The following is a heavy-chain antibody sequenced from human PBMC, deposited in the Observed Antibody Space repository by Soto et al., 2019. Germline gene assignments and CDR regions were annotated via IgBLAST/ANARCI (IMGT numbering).Heavy chain of an antibody. CDR1: GFTFSSYW. D-gene: IGHD1-26*01. CDR3: ARGGVGATEVGDY. Sequence: VQLVESGGGLVQPGGSLRLSCAASGFTFSSYWMSWVRQAPGKGLEWVANIKQDGSEKYYVDSVKGRFTISRDNAKNSLYLQMNSLRAEDTAVYYCARGGVGATEVGDYWGQGTLVTVSS. CDR2: IKQDGSEK. J-gene: IGHJ4*02. V-gene: IGHV3-7*01.